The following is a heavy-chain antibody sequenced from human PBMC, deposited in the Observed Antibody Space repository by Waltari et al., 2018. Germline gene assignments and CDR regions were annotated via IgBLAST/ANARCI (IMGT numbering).Heavy chain of an antibody. D-gene: IGHD5-18*01. CDR1: GRSLRRRHYY. V-gene: IGHV4-39*01. CDR3: ARQFKGYNYGLGDYYYYGMDV. Sequence: QLQLQESGPGLATPSETLSLTSSVPGRSLRRRHYYCGWTRHHPGKGLEWIGSIYYSGTTYYNPSLKSRVTISVDTSKNQFSLKLSSVTAADTAMYYCARQFKGYNYGLGDYYYYGMDVWGQGTTVTVSS. CDR2: IYYSGTT. J-gene: IGHJ6*02.